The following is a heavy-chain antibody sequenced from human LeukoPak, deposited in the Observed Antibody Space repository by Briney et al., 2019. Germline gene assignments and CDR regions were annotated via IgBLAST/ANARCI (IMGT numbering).Heavy chain of an antibody. CDR1: GFTFDDYA. V-gene: IGHV3-9*01. CDR3: AKDMESIAVAPGGY. CDR2: ISWNSGSI. D-gene: IGHD6-19*01. J-gene: IGHJ4*02. Sequence: GGSLRLSCAASGFTFDDYAMHWVRQAPGKGLEWVSGISWNSGSIGYADSVKGRFTISRDNAKNSLYLQMNSLRAEDTALYYCAKDMESIAVAPGGYWGQGNLVTVSS.